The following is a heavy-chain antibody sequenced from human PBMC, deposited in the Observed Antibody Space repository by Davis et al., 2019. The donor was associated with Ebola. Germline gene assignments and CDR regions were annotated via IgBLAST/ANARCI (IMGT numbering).Heavy chain of an antibody. V-gene: IGHV3-11*04. CDR2: ISSSGSSM. CDR3: AKGAVKTRELQDFDY. CDR1: GFSFSDYY. J-gene: IGHJ4*02. D-gene: IGHD5-24*01. Sequence: GESLKISCAASGFSFSDYYMTWIRQAPGKGLEWLSYISSSGSSMNYADSVKGRFTISRDNAKNSLYLQMNSLRAEDTAVYYCAKGAVKTRELQDFDYWGQGTLVTVSS.